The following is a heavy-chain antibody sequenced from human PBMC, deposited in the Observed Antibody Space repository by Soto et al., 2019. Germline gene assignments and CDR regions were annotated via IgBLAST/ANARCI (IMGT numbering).Heavy chain of an antibody. Sequence: PSETLSLTCAVSGGSFSGYYCSWIRQPPGKGFEWIGDINHSGSTNYNPSLKSRVTISVDTSKNQFSLNLSSVTAADTAVYYCARGVLTSIYYYYYYMDVWGKGTTVT. V-gene: IGHV4-34*01. CDR3: ARGVLTSIYYYYYYMDV. J-gene: IGHJ6*03. CDR1: GGSFSGYY. D-gene: IGHD3-9*01. CDR2: INHSGST.